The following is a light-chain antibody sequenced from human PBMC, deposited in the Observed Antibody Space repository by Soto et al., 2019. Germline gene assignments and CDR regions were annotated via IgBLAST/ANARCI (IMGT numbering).Light chain of an antibody. Sequence: DIQMTQSPSSLSASVGDRVTITCRASQSISSYLYWYQQKPGKAPKLLIYAASSLQSGVPSRFSGSGSGTDFTLTISRLQPEDFATYYCQQTSSTPHTFGQGTKVETK. CDR3: QQTSSTPHT. CDR2: AAS. V-gene: IGKV1-39*01. CDR1: QSISSY. J-gene: IGKJ1*01.